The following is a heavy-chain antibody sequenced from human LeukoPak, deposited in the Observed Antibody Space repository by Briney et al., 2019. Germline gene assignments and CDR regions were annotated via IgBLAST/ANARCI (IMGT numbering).Heavy chain of an antibody. CDR2: IYYSGST. D-gene: IGHD2/OR15-2a*01. V-gene: IGHV4-61*01. J-gene: IGHJ4*02. Sequence: PSETLSLTCTVSGGSVSSGSYYWSWIRQPPGKGLEWIAYIYYSGSTNYNPSLKSRVTISVDTSKNQFSLKLSSVTAADTAVYYCARARRSMPWVYWGQGTLVTVSS. CDR1: GGSVSSGSYY. CDR3: ARARRSMPWVY.